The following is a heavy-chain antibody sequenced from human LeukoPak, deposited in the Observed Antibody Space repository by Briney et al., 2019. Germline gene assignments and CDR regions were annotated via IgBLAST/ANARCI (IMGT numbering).Heavy chain of an antibody. V-gene: IGHV1-8*01. CDR1: GYTFTSYD. Sequence: GASVKVSCKASGYTFTSYDINWVRQATGQGLEWMGWMNPNSGNTGYAQKFQGRVTMTRNTSISTAYMELSSLRSEDTAVYFCARVDTSLVPDAFDIWGQGSMVTVSS. CDR2: MNPNSGNT. J-gene: IGHJ3*02. D-gene: IGHD5-18*01. CDR3: ARVDTSLVPDAFDI.